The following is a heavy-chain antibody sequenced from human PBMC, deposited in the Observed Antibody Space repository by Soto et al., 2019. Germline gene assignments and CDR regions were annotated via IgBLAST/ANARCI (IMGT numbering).Heavy chain of an antibody. CDR3: TTEEGSLDTDRGARPDRIDY. V-gene: IGHV3-15*07. CDR1: GFTFSNAW. J-gene: IGHJ4*02. Sequence: EVQLVESGGGLVKPGGSLRLSCAASGFTFSNAWMNWVRQAPGKGLEWVGRIKSKTDGGTTDYAAPVNGRFTISRDDSKNTLYLQMNSLKTEDTAVYYCTTEEGSLDTDRGARPDRIDYWGQGTLVTVSS. D-gene: IGHD5-18*01. CDR2: IKSKTDGGTT.